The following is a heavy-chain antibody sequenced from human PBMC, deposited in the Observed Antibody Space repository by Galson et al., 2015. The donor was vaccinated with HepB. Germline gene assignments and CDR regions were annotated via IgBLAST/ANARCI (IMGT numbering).Heavy chain of an antibody. D-gene: IGHD3-22*01. CDR3: TRGYYSVLND. Sequence: SLRLSCAASGFTFRHAWMSWVRQTPGKGLEWVGQVKNKEDGGTTDYAAPVKGRFTISRDESKNTVYLQMNSLKTEDTGVYYCTRGYYSVLNDWGQGTLVTVSS. J-gene: IGHJ4*02. CDR2: VKNKEDGGTT. V-gene: IGHV3-15*01. CDR1: GFTFRHAW.